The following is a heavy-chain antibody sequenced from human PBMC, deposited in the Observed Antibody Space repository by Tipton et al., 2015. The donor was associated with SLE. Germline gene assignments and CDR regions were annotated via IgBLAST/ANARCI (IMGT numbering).Heavy chain of an antibody. D-gene: IGHD1-26*01. CDR1: GFTFSSYG. V-gene: IGHV3-30*02. Sequence: SLRLSCAASGFTFSSYGMHWVRQAPGKGLEWVAFIRYDGSNKYYADSVKGRFTISRDNSKNTLYLQMNSLRAEDTAVYYCAKGRTSGSYLGFDYWGQGTLVTVSS. CDR2: IRYDGSNK. CDR3: AKGRTSGSYLGFDY. J-gene: IGHJ4*02.